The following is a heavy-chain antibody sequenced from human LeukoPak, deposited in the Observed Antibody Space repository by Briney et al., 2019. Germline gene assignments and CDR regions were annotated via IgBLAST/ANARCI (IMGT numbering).Heavy chain of an antibody. J-gene: IGHJ4*02. Sequence: SETLSLTCTVSVGSISSGDYYWSWIRQPPGKGLEWIGYIYFSGSTYYNPSLKSRLTMSIDTSKNQFSLRLNSVAAADTAVYFCARGTYYDFWSGEGLFDFWGQGTLVTVSS. D-gene: IGHD3-3*01. CDR1: VGSISSGDYY. CDR3: ARGTYYDFWSGEGLFDF. CDR2: IYFSGST. V-gene: IGHV4-30-4*01.